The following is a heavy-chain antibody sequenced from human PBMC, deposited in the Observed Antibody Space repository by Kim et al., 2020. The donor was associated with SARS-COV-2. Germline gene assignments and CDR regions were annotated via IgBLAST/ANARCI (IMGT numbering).Heavy chain of an antibody. Sequence: SETLSLTCAVYGGSFSGYFWSWIRQSPGKGLEFIGEINHSGTTTYNSSLKSRVTISMDTSKNQFSLKVNSVNASDTAVYFCARGRKAPRIEVADITVTRGYYCFDFWGQGTLVTVSS. V-gene: IGHV4-34*01. D-gene: IGHD6-19*01. CDR1: GGSFSGYF. J-gene: IGHJ4*02. CDR2: INHSGTT. CDR3: ARGRKAPRIEVADITVTRGYYCFDF.